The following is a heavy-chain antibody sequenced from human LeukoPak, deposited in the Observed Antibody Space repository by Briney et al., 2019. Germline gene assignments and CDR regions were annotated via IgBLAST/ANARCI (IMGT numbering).Heavy chain of an antibody. CDR3: ARGRPYYDILTGYPFDY. CDR1: GYTFTGYY. V-gene: IGHV1-2*02. J-gene: IGHJ4*02. CDR2: INPNSGGT. Sequence: GASVKVSCKASGYTFTGYYTHWVRQAPGQGLEWMGWINPNSGGTNYAQKFQGRVTMTRDTSISTAYMELSRLRSDDTAVYYCARGRPYYDILTGYPFDYWGQGTLVTVSS. D-gene: IGHD3-9*01.